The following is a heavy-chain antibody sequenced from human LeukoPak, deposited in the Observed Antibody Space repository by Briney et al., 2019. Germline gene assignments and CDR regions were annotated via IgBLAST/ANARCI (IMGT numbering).Heavy chain of an antibody. V-gene: IGHV1-18*01. Sequence: ASVKVSCKASGYTFTNYGISWVRQAPGQGLEWMGWISTYNGNTKYAQKLQGRVTTTTDTSTSTTFMELRSLRSDDTAIYYCARYFVTRDYYYYMDVWGKGTTVTVSS. CDR3: ARYFVTRDYYYYMDV. J-gene: IGHJ6*03. D-gene: IGHD3-9*01. CDR2: ISTYNGNT. CDR1: GYTFTNYG.